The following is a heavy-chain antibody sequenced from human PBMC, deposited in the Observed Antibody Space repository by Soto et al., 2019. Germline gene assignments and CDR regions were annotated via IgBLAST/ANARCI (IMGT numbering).Heavy chain of an antibody. CDR2: ISSSGGTI. CDR3: ARDRYDSSGYPYYFDY. Sequence: PGGSLRLSCAAAGFTFSDYYMTWIRQAPGKGLEWVSYISSSGGTIYYADSVRGLFTISRDNAKNSLYLQMNSLRDADMAVYYCARDRYDSSGYPYYFDYWGQGTLVTVSS. J-gene: IGHJ4*02. CDR1: GFTFSDYY. D-gene: IGHD3-22*01. V-gene: IGHV3-11*04.